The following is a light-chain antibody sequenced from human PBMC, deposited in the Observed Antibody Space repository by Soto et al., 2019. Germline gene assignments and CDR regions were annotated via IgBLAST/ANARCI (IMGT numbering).Light chain of an antibody. Sequence: DIDMSQSPTTLSASVGYRFTITCRASQSISSWLAWYQQKTGKAPKILIYKASSLESGVPSRFRGSGSGTEFTLTISSLQPDDFETYYCQQYNSYAWTFGQGTKVDIK. CDR3: QQYNSYAWT. V-gene: IGKV1-5*03. CDR2: KAS. J-gene: IGKJ1*01. CDR1: QSISSW.